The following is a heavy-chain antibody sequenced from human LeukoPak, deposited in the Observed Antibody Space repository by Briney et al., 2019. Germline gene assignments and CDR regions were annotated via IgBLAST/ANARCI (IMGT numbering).Heavy chain of an antibody. D-gene: IGHD3-3*01. Sequence: SEALSLTCTVSGGSISSYYWSWIRQPPGKGLEWIGYIYYSGSTNYNPSLKSRVTISVDTSKNQFSLKLSSVTAADTAVYYCARARDFWSGYPIYYFDYWGRGTLVTVSS. V-gene: IGHV4-59*01. CDR3: ARARDFWSGYPIYYFDY. CDR1: GGSISSYY. CDR2: IYYSGST. J-gene: IGHJ4*02.